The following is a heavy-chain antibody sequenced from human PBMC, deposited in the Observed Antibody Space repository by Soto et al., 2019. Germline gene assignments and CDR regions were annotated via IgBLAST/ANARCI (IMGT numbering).Heavy chain of an antibody. CDR1: GGSISSYY. D-gene: IGHD3-22*01. CDR3: ARRLYYDSSGFEGGGMDV. CDR2: IYYSGTT. V-gene: IGHV4-59*04. Sequence: SETLSLTCTVSGGSISSYYWSWIRQPPGKGLEWIGYIYYSGTTYYNPSLKSRVTISVDTSKNQFSLKLSSVTAADTALYYFARRLYYDSSGFEGGGMDVWGQGTRSPSP. J-gene: IGHJ6*02.